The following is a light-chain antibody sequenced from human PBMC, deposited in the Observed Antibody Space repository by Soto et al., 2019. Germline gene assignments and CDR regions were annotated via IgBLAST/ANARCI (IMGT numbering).Light chain of an antibody. CDR3: QSYDSSLSGYV. CDR1: SSNIGAGYD. V-gene: IGLV1-40*01. J-gene: IGLJ1*01. Sequence: QSVLTQPPSVSGAPGQRVTISCTGSSSNIGAGYDVHWYHQLPGTSPKVLIYGNSNRPSGVPDRFSGSKSGTSASLAITGLQAEDEADYYCQSYDSSLSGYVFGPGTKLTVL. CDR2: GNS.